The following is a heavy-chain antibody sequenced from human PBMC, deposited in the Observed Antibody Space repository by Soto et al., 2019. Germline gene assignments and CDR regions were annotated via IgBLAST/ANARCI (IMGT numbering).Heavy chain of an antibody. J-gene: IGHJ4*02. Sequence: QVQLQGSGPRLVKPSQTLSLTCTVSGDSISDVNYYWSWIRQSPGKGLEWIGLIYYGGSTYCNPSLTSRVTVSIDSSKNQFSLQLSSMSAADTAGYYCTRGPSGDKVDYWGKGTLVTVSS. CDR2: IYYGGST. D-gene: IGHD7-27*01. CDR3: TRGPSGDKVDY. V-gene: IGHV4-30-4*01. CDR1: GDSISDVNYY.